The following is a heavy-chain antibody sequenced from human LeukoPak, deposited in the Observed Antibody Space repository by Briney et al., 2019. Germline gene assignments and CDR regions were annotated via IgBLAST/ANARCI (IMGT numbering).Heavy chain of an antibody. V-gene: IGHV3-21*01. CDR1: GFTFSSYS. Sequence: GGPLRLSCAASGFTFSSYSMNWVRQAPGKGLEWVSSISSSSSYIYYADSVEGRFTISRDNAKNSLYLQMNSLRAEDTAVYYCARAGIRFLRYYGMDVWGQGTTVTVSS. J-gene: IGHJ6*02. CDR3: ARAGIRFLRYYGMDV. D-gene: IGHD3-3*01. CDR2: ISSSSSYI.